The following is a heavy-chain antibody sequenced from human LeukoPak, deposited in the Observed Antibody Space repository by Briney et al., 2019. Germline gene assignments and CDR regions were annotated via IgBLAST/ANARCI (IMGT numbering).Heavy chain of an antibody. Sequence: GGSLRLSCAASGFTVSSNYMSWVRQAPGKGLEWVSVIYSGGSTYYADSVKGRFTISRDNSKNTLYLQMNSLRAEDTAVYYCARNDFWSGLGDYWGQGTLVTVSS. V-gene: IGHV3-66*01. CDR1: GFTVSSNY. D-gene: IGHD3-3*01. J-gene: IGHJ4*02. CDR3: ARNDFWSGLGDY. CDR2: IYSGGST.